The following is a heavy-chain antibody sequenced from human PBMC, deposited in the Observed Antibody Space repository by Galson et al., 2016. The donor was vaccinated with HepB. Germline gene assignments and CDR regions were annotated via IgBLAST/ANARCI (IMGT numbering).Heavy chain of an antibody. J-gene: IGHJ4*02. CDR1: GFTLSNYW. D-gene: IGHD4/OR15-4a*01. Sequence: SLRLSCAVSGFTLSNYWLSWVRQAPGKGLEWVSALSGSAGSTYYTDSVKGRLTISRDNSKNTLFLQMNSLRAEDTAVYYCSRPSVDYGYFAYWGQGTLVTVSS. V-gene: IGHV3-23*01. CDR3: SRPSVDYGYFAY. CDR2: LSGSAGST.